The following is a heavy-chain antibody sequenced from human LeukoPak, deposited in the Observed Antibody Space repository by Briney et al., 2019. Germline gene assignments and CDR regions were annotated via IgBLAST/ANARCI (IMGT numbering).Heavy chain of an antibody. J-gene: IGHJ4*02. CDR3: ASDIVVVVAATQEVTDY. CDR1: GYNLIAYY. V-gene: IGHV1-46*01. D-gene: IGHD2-15*01. Sequence: ASVKVSCKASGYNLIAYYMHCVRQAPGQGLEWMGIINPSGGSTSYAQKFQGRVTMTRDTSTSTVYMELSSLRSEDTAVYYCASDIVVVVAATQEVTDYWGQGTLVTVSS. CDR2: INPSGGST.